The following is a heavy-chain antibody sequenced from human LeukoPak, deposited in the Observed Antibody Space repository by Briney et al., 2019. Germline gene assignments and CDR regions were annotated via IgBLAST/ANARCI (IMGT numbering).Heavy chain of an antibody. CDR2: MNPNSGNT. Sequence: ASVKVSCKASGYTFTSYDINWVRQGPGQGLEWMGWMNPNSGNTGYAQKFQGRVTITRNTSISTAYMELSSLRSEDTAVYYCARGPTYCGSTSCWFGGIHYYYYMDVWGKGTTVTVSS. J-gene: IGHJ6*03. CDR1: GYTFTSYD. V-gene: IGHV1-8*03. CDR3: ARGPTYCGSTSCWFGGIHYYYYMDV. D-gene: IGHD2-2*01.